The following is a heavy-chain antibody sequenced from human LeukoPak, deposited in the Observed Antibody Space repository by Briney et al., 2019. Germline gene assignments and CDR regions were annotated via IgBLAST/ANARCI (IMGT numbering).Heavy chain of an antibody. D-gene: IGHD3-22*01. Sequence: ASVTVSCKASGYTFTSYYMHWVRQAPGQGLEWMGIINPSGGSTSYAQKFQGRVTMTRDTSTSTVYMELSSLRSEDTAVYYCARVYPYYDSSGYYDYWGQGTLVTVSS. J-gene: IGHJ4*02. CDR2: INPSGGST. CDR1: GYTFTSYY. V-gene: IGHV1-46*01. CDR3: ARVYPYYDSSGYYDY.